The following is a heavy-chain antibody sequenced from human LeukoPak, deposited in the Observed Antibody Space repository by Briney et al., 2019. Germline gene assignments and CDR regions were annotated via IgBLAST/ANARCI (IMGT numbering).Heavy chain of an antibody. V-gene: IGHV1-24*01. Sequence: ASVTVSCKVSGYTLTELSMHWVRQAPGKGLEWMGGFDPEDGETIYAQKFQGRVTMTEDTSTDTAYMELSSLRSDDTAVYYCARDGGNTVTYNRFDYWGQGTLVTVSS. CDR3: ARDGGNTVTYNRFDY. J-gene: IGHJ4*02. CDR1: GYTLTELS. D-gene: IGHD4-17*01. CDR2: FDPEDGET.